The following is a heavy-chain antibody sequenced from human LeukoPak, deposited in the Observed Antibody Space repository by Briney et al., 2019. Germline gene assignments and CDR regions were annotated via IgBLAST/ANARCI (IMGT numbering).Heavy chain of an antibody. CDR3: AKDWAYGDYPLNY. D-gene: IGHD4-17*01. V-gene: IGHV3-23*01. CDR1: GFAFSSHA. J-gene: IGHJ4*02. Sequence: GGSLRLSCAASGFAFSSHAMSWVRQAPGKGLEWVLGISTGGGTTYYADSVKGRFTISRDNSRNTLYLQMNSLTAEDTAVYYCAKDWAYGDYPLNYWGQGTLVTVSS. CDR2: ISTGGGTT.